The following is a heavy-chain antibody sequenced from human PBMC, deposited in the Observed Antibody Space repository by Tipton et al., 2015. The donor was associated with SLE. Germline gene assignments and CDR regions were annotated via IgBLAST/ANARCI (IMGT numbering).Heavy chain of an antibody. V-gene: IGHV3-33*06. Sequence: SLRLSCAASGFTFSSYGMHWVRQAPGKGLEWVAVIWYDGSDVRYADSVKGRFTISRDNSKDTVFLQMNSLRAEDAAVYYCAKDPALRGGAGYLYFFDYWGQGTLVTVSS. CDR3: AKDPALRGGAGYLYFFDY. J-gene: IGHJ4*02. D-gene: IGHD2-15*01. CDR2: IWYDGSDV. CDR1: GFTFSSYG.